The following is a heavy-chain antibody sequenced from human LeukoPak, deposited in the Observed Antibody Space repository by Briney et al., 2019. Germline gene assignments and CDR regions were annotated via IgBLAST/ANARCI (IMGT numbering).Heavy chain of an antibody. CDR3: TGNLSSSWYYFDY. CDR2: INIDGSEK. Sequence: GGSLRLSCSASGFTFSSRWMNWVRQAPGRGPEWVAIINIDGSEKHYVDSVKGRFTISRDDSKSIAYLQMNSLKTEDTAVYYCTGNLSSSWYYFDYWGQGTLVTVSS. J-gene: IGHJ4*02. V-gene: IGHV3-7*03. D-gene: IGHD6-13*01. CDR1: GFTFSSRW.